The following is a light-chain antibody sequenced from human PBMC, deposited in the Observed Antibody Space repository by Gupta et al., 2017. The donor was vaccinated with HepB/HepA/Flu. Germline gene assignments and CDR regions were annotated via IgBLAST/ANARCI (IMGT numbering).Light chain of an antibody. V-gene: IGKV3-20*01. CDR1: QSIDSTY. Sequence: EFVLTQSPGTLSLSPGDSATLSCRASQSIDSTYFAWYQQKPGQSPRLLIYGPSSRASGIPDRFSGSGSGTDFTLTISSLEPEDVAVYYCQQYGSTPWAFGQGTKVEFK. J-gene: IGKJ1*01. CDR3: QQYGSTPWA. CDR2: GPS.